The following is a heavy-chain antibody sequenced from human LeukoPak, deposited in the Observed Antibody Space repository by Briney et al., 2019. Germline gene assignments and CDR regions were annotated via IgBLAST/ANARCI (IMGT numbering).Heavy chain of an antibody. J-gene: IGHJ4*02. D-gene: IGHD1-26*01. CDR3: VRAAVGAIDY. V-gene: IGHV4-59*01. CDR1: GGSISSYY. CDR2: IYYSGST. Sequence: SETLSLTCTVSGGSISSYYWSWIRQPPGKGLEWIGYIYYSGSTNYNPSLKSRVTISVDTSKNQFSLKLSSVTAADTAVYYCVRAAVGAIDYWGQGTLVTVSS.